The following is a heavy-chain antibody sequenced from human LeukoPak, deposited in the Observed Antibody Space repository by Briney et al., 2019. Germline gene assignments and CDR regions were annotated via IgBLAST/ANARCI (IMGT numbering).Heavy chain of an antibody. J-gene: IGHJ4*02. V-gene: IGHV3-64*01. CDR3: ATGVPNYYDSSGYLDY. CDR2: ISSNGGST. Sequence: PGGSLRLSCAASGFTFSSYAMHWVRQAPGKGLEYVSAISSNGGSTYYANSVKGRFTISRDNSKNTLYLQMGSLRAEDMAVYYCATGVPNYYDSSGYLDYWGQGTLVTVSS. D-gene: IGHD3-22*01. CDR1: GFTFSSYA.